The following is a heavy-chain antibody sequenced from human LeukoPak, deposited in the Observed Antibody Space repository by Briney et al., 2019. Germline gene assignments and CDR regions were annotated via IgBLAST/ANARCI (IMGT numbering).Heavy chain of an antibody. CDR1: GFTFSSYW. D-gene: IGHD2-2*01. J-gene: IGHJ4*02. CDR3: ARDAEMVYCSSTSCPFDY. Sequence: PGGSLRLSCAASGFTFSSYWMHWVRQAPGKGLVWVSRINTDGSSTSYADSVKGRFTISRDNAKNTLYLQMNSLRAEDTAVYYCARDAEMVYCSSTSCPFDYWGQGTLVTVSS. CDR2: INTDGSST. V-gene: IGHV3-74*01.